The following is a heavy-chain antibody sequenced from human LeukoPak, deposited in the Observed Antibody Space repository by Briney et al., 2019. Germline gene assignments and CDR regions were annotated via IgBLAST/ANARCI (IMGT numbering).Heavy chain of an antibody. Sequence: SETLSLTCAVYGGSFSGYYWSWIRQPPGKGLEWIGEINHSGSTNYNPSLKSRVTISVDTSKNQFSLKLSSVTAADTAVYYCARVHLNLHIDYWGQGTLVTASS. CDR1: GGSFSGYY. CDR2: INHSGST. CDR3: ARVHLNLHIDY. V-gene: IGHV4-34*01. D-gene: IGHD4-11*01. J-gene: IGHJ4*02.